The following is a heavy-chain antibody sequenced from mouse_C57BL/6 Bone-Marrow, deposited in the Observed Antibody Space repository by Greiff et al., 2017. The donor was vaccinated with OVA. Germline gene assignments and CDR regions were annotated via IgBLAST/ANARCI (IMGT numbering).Heavy chain of an antibody. V-gene: IGHV2-2*01. CDR1: GFSLTSYG. CDR2: IWSGGST. Sequence: VQLQQSGPGLVQPSQSLSITCTVSGFSLTSYGVHWVRQSPGKGLEWLGVIWSGGSTDYNAAFISRLSISKDNSKSQVFFKMNSLQADDTAIYYCARKGDYDERFAYWGQGTLVTVSA. D-gene: IGHD2-4*01. CDR3: ARKGDYDERFAY. J-gene: IGHJ3*01.